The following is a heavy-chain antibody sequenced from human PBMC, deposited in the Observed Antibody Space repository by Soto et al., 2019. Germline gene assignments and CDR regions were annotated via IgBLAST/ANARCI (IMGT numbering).Heavy chain of an antibody. CDR1: GFTFSGSA. V-gene: IGHV3-73*01. J-gene: IGHJ4*02. D-gene: IGHD6-13*01. Sequence: WSLRLSCAASGFTFSGSAMHWVRQASGKGLEWVGRVRSKANSYATAYAASVKGRFTISRDDSKNTAYLQMNSLKTEDTAVYYCTSLIAAAGGLSSYWGQGTLVTVSS. CDR2: VRSKANSYAT. CDR3: TSLIAAAGGLSSY.